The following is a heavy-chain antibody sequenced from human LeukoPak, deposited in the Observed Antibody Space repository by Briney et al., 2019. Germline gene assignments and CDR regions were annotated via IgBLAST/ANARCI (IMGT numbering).Heavy chain of an antibody. CDR2: ISSSSSYI. CDR3: ARDGVDYYGSGSYRY. Sequence: GGSLRLSCAAFGFTFSSYSMNWVRQAPGKGLEWVSSISSSSSYIYYADSVKGRFTISRDNAKNSLYLQMNSLRAEDTAVYYCARDGVDYYGSGSYRYWGQGTLVTVSS. J-gene: IGHJ4*02. D-gene: IGHD3-10*01. CDR1: GFTFSSYS. V-gene: IGHV3-21*01.